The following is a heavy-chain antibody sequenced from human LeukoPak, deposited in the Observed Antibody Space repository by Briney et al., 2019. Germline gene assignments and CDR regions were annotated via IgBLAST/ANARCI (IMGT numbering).Heavy chain of an antibody. Sequence: SETLSLTCSVSGGSISSYNWSWIRQPPGKGLEWIGYIYSSGSTNYNPSLKSRVTISVDTSENQLSLKLSSVTAADTALYYCARAHTSSWYMDYWGQGTLVTVSS. D-gene: IGHD6-13*01. J-gene: IGHJ4*02. CDR2: IYSSGST. CDR3: ARAHTSSWYMDY. V-gene: IGHV4-59*01. CDR1: GGSISSYN.